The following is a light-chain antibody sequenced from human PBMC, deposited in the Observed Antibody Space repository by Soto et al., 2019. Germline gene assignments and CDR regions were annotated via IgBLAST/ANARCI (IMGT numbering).Light chain of an antibody. Sequence: IQITQSPSTLSASVGDRVTINCRASQSISRWVAWYQQKSWKAPKLLVYDASNLENGVPSRFRGSGYGTEFTLTISSLQPDDFATYYCQQYRSFSPLTCGGGTKVDIK. J-gene: IGKJ4*01. CDR1: QSISRW. CDR2: DAS. V-gene: IGKV1-5*01. CDR3: QQYRSFSPLT.